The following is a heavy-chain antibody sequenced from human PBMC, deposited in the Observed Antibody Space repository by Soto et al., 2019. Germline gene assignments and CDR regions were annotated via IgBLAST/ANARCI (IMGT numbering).Heavy chain of an antibody. J-gene: IGHJ4*02. CDR1: GFTFSSYS. Sequence: GGSLRLSCAASGFTFSSYSMNWVRQAPGKGLEWVSSISSSSSYIYYADSVKGRFTISRDNAKNSLYLQMNSLRAEDTAVYYCARDPSVAGKAQGFADYWGQGTLVTVSS. CDR3: ARDPSVAGKAQGFADY. D-gene: IGHD6-13*01. V-gene: IGHV3-21*01. CDR2: ISSSSSYI.